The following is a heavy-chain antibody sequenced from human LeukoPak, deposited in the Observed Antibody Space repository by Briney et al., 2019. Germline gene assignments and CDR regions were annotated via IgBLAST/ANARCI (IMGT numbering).Heavy chain of an antibody. V-gene: IGHV1-18*01. CDR1: GXTFTSYG. CDR2: ISAYNGNT. Sequence: VKVSCKAXGXTFTSYGISWVRQAPGQGREWMGWISAYNGNTNYAQKLQGRVTMTTDTSTSTAYMELRSLRSDDTAVYYCAREATATDAFDIWGQGTMVTVSS. CDR3: AREATATDAFDI. J-gene: IGHJ3*02.